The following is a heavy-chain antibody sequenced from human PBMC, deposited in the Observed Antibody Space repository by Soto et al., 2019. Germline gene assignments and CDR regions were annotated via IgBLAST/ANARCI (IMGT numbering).Heavy chain of an antibody. D-gene: IGHD3-3*01. CDR2: SIAIPEIT. CDR3: ARDRITTRGDAFDL. CDR1: GGTFSTYI. J-gene: IGHJ3*01. V-gene: IGHV1-69*08. Sequence: QVQLVQSGAEVKKPGSSVKVSCKAPGGTFSTYIISWVRQAPGQGLEWMGRSIAIPEITDNAERFQATVTFSPDKSTSTAYMALSSLRSEDTAVYYCARDRITTRGDAFDLWGQGTMVTVSS.